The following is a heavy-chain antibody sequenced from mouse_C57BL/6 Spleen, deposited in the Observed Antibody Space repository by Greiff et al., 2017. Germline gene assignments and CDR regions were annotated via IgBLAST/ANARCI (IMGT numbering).Heavy chain of an antibody. CDR3: ARDGYDPFYAMDY. Sequence: QVQLQQPGAELVKPGASVKMSCKASGYTFTSYWITWVKQRPGQGLEWIGDIYPGSGSTNYNEKFKSKATLTVDTSSSTAYMQLSSLTSEDSAVYYCARDGYDPFYAMDYWGQETSVTVSS. J-gene: IGHJ4*01. D-gene: IGHD2-2*01. CDR1: GYTFTSYW. V-gene: IGHV1-55*01. CDR2: IYPGSGST.